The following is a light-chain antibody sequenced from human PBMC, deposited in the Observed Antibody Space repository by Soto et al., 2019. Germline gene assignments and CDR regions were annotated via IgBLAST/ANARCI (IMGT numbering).Light chain of an antibody. CDR2: GAS. CDR1: QGISTY. J-gene: IGKJ1*01. Sequence: DIQMTQSPSSLSASVGDSVTITCRASQGISTYLAWYQQKPGKVPKLLIYGASTLQSGVSSRFSGSGSGTDFTLTISSLQPEDVATYYCQKYNSAPWTFGQGTKVEIK. CDR3: QKYNSAPWT. V-gene: IGKV1-27*01.